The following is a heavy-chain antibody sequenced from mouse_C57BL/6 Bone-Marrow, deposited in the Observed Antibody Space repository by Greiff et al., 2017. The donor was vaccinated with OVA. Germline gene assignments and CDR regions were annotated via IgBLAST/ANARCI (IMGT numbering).Heavy chain of an antibody. CDR1: GFSLTSYA. CDR2: IWTGGGT. V-gene: IGHV2-9-1*01. D-gene: IGHD1-1*01. CDR3: ARKRRLTTVGRDYFDY. Sequence: VKLVESGPGLVAPSQSLSITCTVSGFSLTSYAISWVRQPPGKGLEWLGVIWTGGGTNYNSALNSRLSISKDNSKSQVFLKMNSLQTDDTARYYCARKRRLTTVGRDYFDYWGQGTTLTVSS. J-gene: IGHJ2*01.